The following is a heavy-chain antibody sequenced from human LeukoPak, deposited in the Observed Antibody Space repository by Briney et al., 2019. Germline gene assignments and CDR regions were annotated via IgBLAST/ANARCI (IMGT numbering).Heavy chain of an antibody. CDR2: IYNSGNT. V-gene: IGHV4-59*01. CDR1: GGSISNYY. J-gene: IGHJ4*02. CDR3: ARALYSASWSY. Sequence: SETLSLTCTVSGGSISNYYWTWIRQPPGKGLESIGYIYNSGNTNYNPSLKSRVTISVDTSKNQFSLELSSVTTSDTAVYYCARALYSASWSYWGPRTLVTVSS. D-gene: IGHD6-13*01.